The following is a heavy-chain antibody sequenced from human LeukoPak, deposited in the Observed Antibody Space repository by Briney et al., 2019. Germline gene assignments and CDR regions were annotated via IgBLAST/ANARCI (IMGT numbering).Heavy chain of an antibody. CDR3: AKLLRDVTIYDF. D-gene: IGHD5-24*01. V-gene: IGHV3-7*01. CDR1: GFTFSDYY. J-gene: IGHJ4*01. CDR2: INQDESAK. Sequence: GGSLRLSCAASGFTFSDYYMSWVRQAPGKGLEWVASINQDESAKRYVDSVKGRFTISRDNTKNSLFLQMNSLRAEDAAFYYCAKLLRDVTIYDFWGHGTLVTVSS.